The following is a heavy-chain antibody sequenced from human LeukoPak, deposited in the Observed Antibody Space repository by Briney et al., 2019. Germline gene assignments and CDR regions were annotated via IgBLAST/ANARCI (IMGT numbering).Heavy chain of an antibody. CDR2: IYYSGST. CDR3: ARDSGYYDFWSGYSPTAGMDV. J-gene: IGHJ6*02. CDR1: GGSISSGGYY. Sequence: SETLSLTCTVSGGSISSGGYYWSWIRQHPGKGLECIGYIYYSGSTYYNPSLKSRVTISVDTSKNQFSLKLSSVTAADTAVYYCARDSGYYDFWSGYSPTAGMDVWGQGTTVTVSS. V-gene: IGHV4-31*03. D-gene: IGHD3-3*01.